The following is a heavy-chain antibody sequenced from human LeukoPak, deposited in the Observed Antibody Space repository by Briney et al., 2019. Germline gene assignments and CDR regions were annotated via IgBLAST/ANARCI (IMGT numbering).Heavy chain of an antibody. CDR1: GGSINSGGYS. D-gene: IGHD3-10*01. V-gene: IGHV4-30-4*07. J-gene: IGHJ5*02. Sequence: PSQTLSLTCAVSGGSINSGGYSWSWIRQPPGKGLEWIGFIYYSGSTYYNPSLKSRFTISLDTSKNQFSLKLSSVTAADTAVYYCARARERMGVRGVINWFDPWGQGTLATVSS. CDR2: IYYSGST. CDR3: ARARERMGVRGVINWFDP.